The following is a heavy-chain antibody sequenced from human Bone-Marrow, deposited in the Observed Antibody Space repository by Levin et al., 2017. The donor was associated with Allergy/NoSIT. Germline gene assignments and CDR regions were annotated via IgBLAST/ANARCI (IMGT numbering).Heavy chain of an antibody. CDR1: GGPISSYY. CDR3: ALSGGATMDH. Sequence: SETLSLTCTVSGGPISSYYWSWIRQAPGGGLEWLGFIYYRGSGSATYNPSLKSRVTISVTPSKNQFSLNLRSVTAADTAVYYCALSGGATMDHWGQGTLVTGSS. D-gene: IGHD1-26*01. CDR2: IYYRGSGSA. J-gene: IGHJ4*02. V-gene: IGHV4-59*01.